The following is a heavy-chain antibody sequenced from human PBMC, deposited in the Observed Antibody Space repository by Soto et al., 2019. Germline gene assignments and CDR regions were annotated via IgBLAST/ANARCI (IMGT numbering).Heavy chain of an antibody. Sequence: ASVKVSCKASGYTFTGYYMHWVRQAPGQGLEWMGWINPNSGGTNYAQKLQGRVTMTTDTSTSTAYMELRSLRSDDTAVYYCAVPELTSPAYCGGDCSSLGGYYGMDVWGQGTTVTVSS. J-gene: IGHJ6*02. V-gene: IGHV1-2*02. CDR1: GYTFTGYY. D-gene: IGHD2-21*02. CDR2: INPNSGGT. CDR3: AVPELTSPAYCGGDCSSLGGYYGMDV.